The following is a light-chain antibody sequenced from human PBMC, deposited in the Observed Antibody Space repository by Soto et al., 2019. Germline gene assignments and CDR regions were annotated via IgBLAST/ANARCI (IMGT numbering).Light chain of an antibody. V-gene: IGKV1D-16*01. CDR3: QQYNTYWT. CDR2: GAS. J-gene: IGKJ1*01. CDR1: QDISTF. Sequence: DIQMTQSPSSVSSSVGDRFSITCRASQDISTFLAWYRQTPGKAPTLLIRGASTLHSGVPSRFSGSGSGTDFTLTISSLQPEDFATYYCQQYNTYWTFGQGTK.